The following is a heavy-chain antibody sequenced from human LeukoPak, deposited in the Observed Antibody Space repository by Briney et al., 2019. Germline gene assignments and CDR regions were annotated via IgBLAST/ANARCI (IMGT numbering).Heavy chain of an antibody. CDR2: IYTSGST. CDR3: AREKSHYYTVGTIDY. CDR1: GGSISSGSYY. V-gene: IGHV4-61*02. Sequence: SQTLSLTCTVSGGSISSGSYYWSWIRQPAGKGLEWIGRIYTSGSTNYNPSLKSRVTISVDTSKNQFSLKLSSVTAADTAVYYCAREKSHYYTVGTIDYWGRGTLVTVSS. J-gene: IGHJ4*02. D-gene: IGHD1-26*01.